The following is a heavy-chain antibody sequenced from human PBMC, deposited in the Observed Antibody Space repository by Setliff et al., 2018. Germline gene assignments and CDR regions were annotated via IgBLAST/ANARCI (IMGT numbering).Heavy chain of an antibody. CDR2: INHSGST. CDR3: ARILAKNYDSSGYYSNTWRSYYFDY. Sequence: SETLSLTCAVYGGSFSTYYWIWIRQPPGKGLEWIGEINHSGSTNYNPSRKSRVTISVDTSKNQFSLKLSSVTAADTAVYYCARILAKNYDSSGYYSNTWRSYYFDYRGQGTLVTVS. D-gene: IGHD3-22*01. CDR1: GGSFSTYY. V-gene: IGHV4-34*01. J-gene: IGHJ4*02.